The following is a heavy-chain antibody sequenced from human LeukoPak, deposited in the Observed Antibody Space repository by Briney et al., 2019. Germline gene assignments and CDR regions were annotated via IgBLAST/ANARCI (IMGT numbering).Heavy chain of an antibody. CDR1: GGTFSSYA. CDR2: IIPILGIA. V-gene: IGHV1-69*04. D-gene: IGHD2-15*01. J-gene: IGHJ3*02. CDR3: ARDPVGYCSGGSCPDAFDI. Sequence: ASVKDSCKASGGTFSSYAISWVRQAPGQGLEWMGRIIPILGIANYAQKFQGRVTITADKSTSTAYMELSSLRSEDTAVYYCARDPVGYCSGGSCPDAFDIWGQGTMVTVSS.